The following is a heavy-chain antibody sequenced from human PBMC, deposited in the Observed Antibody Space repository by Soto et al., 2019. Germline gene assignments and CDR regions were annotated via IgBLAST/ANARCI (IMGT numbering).Heavy chain of an antibody. J-gene: IGHJ4*02. CDR2: IYHSGST. V-gene: IGHV4-30-2*01. CDR1: GGSISSGGYS. CDR3: ARRRNSYFDY. Sequence: PSETLSLTCAVSGGSISSGGYSWSWIRQPPGKGLEWIGYIYHSGSTYYNPSLKSRVTISVDRSKNQFSLELSSVTAADTAVYYCARRRNSYFDYWGQGTLVTVSS.